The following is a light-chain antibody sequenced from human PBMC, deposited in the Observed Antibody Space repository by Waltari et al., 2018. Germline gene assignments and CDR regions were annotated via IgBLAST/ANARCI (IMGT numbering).Light chain of an antibody. Sequence: SYELTQPPSVSVSPGQPARITCSGDNLPNKYVHWYRLKPPQAPLLLIFYNRDRPSGIPARFTGSKSGNTATLTISGVAAGDEADYFCQVYDIVGDQPYIFGGGTRLAVL. CDR3: QVYDIVGDQPYI. CDR2: YNR. V-gene: IGLV3-21*01. J-gene: IGLJ2*01. CDR1: NLPNKY.